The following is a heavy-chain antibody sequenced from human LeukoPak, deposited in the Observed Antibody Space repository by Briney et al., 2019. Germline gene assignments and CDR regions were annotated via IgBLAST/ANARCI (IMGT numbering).Heavy chain of an antibody. V-gene: IGHV3-20*04. D-gene: IGHD2-2*01. CDR1: GFTFDDYG. CDR3: AKEGGPGYCSSTSCYHNWFDP. Sequence: AGGSLRLSCAASGFTFDDYGMSWVRQAPGKGLEWVSGIKWDGGSTGYADSVKGRFTIPRHNAKTSLYLQMNSLRAEDTALYYCAKEGGPGYCSSTSCYHNWFDPWGQGTLVTVPS. J-gene: IGHJ5*02. CDR2: IKWDGGST.